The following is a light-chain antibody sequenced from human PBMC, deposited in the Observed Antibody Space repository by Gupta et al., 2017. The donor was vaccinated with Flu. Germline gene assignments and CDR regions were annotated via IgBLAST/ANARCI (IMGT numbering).Light chain of an antibody. V-gene: IGLV1-51*01. CDR2: DNN. CDR3: GTSDSIMSAVV. CDR1: SSNIGSNY. J-gene: IGLJ2*01. Sequence: QSVLTQPPSVSAAPGQKVTISRSGSSSNIGSNYVSWYQQLPGTAPKLLIYDNNKRPSGIPDRFSGSKSGTSATLPTTWLQTGVEADYYCGTSDSIMSAVVFGGGTKLTVL.